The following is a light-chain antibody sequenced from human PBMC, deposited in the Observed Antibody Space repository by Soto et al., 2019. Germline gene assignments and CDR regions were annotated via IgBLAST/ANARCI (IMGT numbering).Light chain of an antibody. Sequence: DIQMTQSPSTLSASVGDRVTITCRASQSINTWLAWYQQKPGKAPNLLIYDASILLSGVPSRFSGSGSGTEFTLTIISLQPDDFATYYCQQYNTYSTWTVGQGTKVDIK. CDR3: QQYNTYSTWT. J-gene: IGKJ1*01. CDR1: QSINTW. V-gene: IGKV1-5*01. CDR2: DAS.